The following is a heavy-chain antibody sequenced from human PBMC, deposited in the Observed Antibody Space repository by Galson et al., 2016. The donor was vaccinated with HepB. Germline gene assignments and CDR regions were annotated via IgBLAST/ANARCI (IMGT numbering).Heavy chain of an antibody. CDR1: GFTFSNFV. V-gene: IGHV3-23*01. CDR2: ISGRGDNR. CDR3: AKVTYSGSYHFDA. Sequence: SLRLSCSASGFTFSNFVMSWVRRAPGAGLEWVSAISGRGDNRQYADSVKGRFSISRDNSKNTLFVEMNSLRPEDTAVYFCAKVTYSGSYHFDAWGQGTPVTVSS. D-gene: IGHD1-26*01. J-gene: IGHJ4*02.